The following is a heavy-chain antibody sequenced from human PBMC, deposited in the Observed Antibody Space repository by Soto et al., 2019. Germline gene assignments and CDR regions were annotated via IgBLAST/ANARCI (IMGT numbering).Heavy chain of an antibody. D-gene: IGHD1-26*01. J-gene: IGHJ4*02. CDR3: ARSPYSVSYLAYFDY. V-gene: IGHV3-30*03. Sequence: QVQLVEAGGGVVQPGRSLRLSCAASGFTFSSYGMHWVRQAPGKGLEWVAVISYEGSNKYYADSVKGRFTISRDNSKNTLYLPMNSLRAEDTAVYYCARSPYSVSYLAYFDYWGQGTLVTVSS. CDR2: ISYEGSNK. CDR1: GFTFSSYG.